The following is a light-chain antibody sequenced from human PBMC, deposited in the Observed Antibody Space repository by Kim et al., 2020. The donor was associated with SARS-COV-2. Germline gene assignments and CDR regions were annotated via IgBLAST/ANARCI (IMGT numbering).Light chain of an antibody. Sequence: QPVLTQSPSASASLGASVKVTCTLSSGHSSYAIAWHQQQPEKGPRYLMKLNSDGSHNMGGGIPDRFSGSSSGAERYLTISSLQSEDEADYYCQTWDTGIRVFGGGTQLTVL. V-gene: IGLV4-69*01. CDR3: QTWDTGIRV. J-gene: IGLJ3*02. CDR2: LNSDGSH. CDR1: SGHSSYA.